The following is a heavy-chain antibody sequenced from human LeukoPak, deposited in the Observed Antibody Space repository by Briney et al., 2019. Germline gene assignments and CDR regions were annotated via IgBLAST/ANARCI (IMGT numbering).Heavy chain of an antibody. V-gene: IGHV3-30*02. CDR3: AKDVSTNCVGDCPPDY. Sequence: GGGPRVSCAAPGFSFSRICMQRVRQGPGKGVGWGTFLRSDGSIKYYADSVKGRFTISRDNSKKTLYLQMNSLRAEDTAVYYCAKDVSTNCVGDCPPDYWGQGTLVTVSS. D-gene: IGHD2-21*02. J-gene: IGHJ4*02. CDR1: GFSFSRIC. CDR2: LRSDGSIK.